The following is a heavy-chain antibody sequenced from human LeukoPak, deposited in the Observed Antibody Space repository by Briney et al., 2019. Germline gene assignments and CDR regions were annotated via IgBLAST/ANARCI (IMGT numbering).Heavy chain of an antibody. V-gene: IGHV5-51*01. CDR1: GYSVIIYC. Sequence: GESLNIWCKGSGYSVIIYCSGCVRQMPGKGLECRSMIYPGDSDTRYSPTFNGKVTFSADKAITTAYLQWSSLKASDTAMYYCARLVAVAGLSWYFDYWGQGALVTASS. J-gene: IGHJ4*02. CDR3: ARLVAVAGLSWYFDY. D-gene: IGHD6-19*01. CDR2: IYPGDSDT.